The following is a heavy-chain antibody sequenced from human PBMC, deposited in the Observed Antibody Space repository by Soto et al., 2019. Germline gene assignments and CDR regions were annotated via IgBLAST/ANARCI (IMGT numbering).Heavy chain of an antibody. D-gene: IGHD1-26*01. CDR2: ISSSSSYT. J-gene: IGHJ4*02. V-gene: IGHV3-11*05. Sequence: QVQLVESGGGLVKPGGSLRLSCAASGFTFSDYSMTWIRQAPGKGLEWVSYISSSSSYTNYADSVKGRFTISRDNAKNSLYLQFNSLRAEDTAVYYCARDRTGYSNDFDYWGQGTLVTVSS. CDR3: ARDRTGYSNDFDY. CDR1: GFTFSDYS.